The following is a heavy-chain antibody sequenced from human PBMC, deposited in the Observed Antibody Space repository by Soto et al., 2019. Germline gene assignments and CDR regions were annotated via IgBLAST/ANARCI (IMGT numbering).Heavy chain of an antibody. CDR3: ARLSSGWFEFDY. CDR2: IIPILGIA. D-gene: IGHD6-19*01. J-gene: IGHJ4*02. CDR1: GGTFSSYT. Sequence: QVQLVQSGAEVKKPGSSVKVSCKASGGTFSSYTISWVRQAPGQGLEWMGRIIPILGIANYAQKFQGRVTITADKSTSTAYMELSSLRSEDTAVYYCARLSSGWFEFDYWGQGTLETVSS. V-gene: IGHV1-69*02.